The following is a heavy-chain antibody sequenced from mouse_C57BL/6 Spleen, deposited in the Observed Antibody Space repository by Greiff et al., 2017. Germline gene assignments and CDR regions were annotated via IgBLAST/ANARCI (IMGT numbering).Heavy chain of an antibody. J-gene: IGHJ3*01. D-gene: IGHD2-4*01. CDR1: GYTFTEYT. CDR3: ARREEGDYDYDAWFAY. V-gene: IGHV1-62-2*01. Sequence: QVQLQQSGAELVKPGASVKLSCKASGYTFTEYTIHWVKQRSGQGLEWIGWFYPGSGSIKYNEKFKDKATLTADKSSSTVYMELSRLTSEDSAVYFCARREEGDYDYDAWFAYWGQGTLVTVSA. CDR2: FYPGSGSI.